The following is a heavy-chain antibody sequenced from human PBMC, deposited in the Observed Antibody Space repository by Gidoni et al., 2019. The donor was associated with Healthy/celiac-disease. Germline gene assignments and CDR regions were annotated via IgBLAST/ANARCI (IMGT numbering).Heavy chain of an antibody. D-gene: IGHD3-22*01. V-gene: IGHV3-9*01. J-gene: IGHJ3*02. CDR3: AKDMTYYYDSSGYYEGGRNAFDI. Sequence: EVQLVESGGGLVQPGRSLRLSCAASGFTFDDYAMPWVRQGPGKGLEWVSGISWNSGSICYADSVKGRFTISRDNAKNSLYLQMNSLRAEDTALYYCAKDMTYYYDSSGYYEGGRNAFDIWGQGTMVTVSS. CDR1: GFTFDDYA. CDR2: ISWNSGSI.